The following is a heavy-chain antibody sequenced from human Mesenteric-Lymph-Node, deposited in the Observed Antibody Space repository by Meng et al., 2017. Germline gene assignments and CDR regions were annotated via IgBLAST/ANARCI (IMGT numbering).Heavy chain of an antibody. CDR3: ARGGGNSWYIDY. V-gene: IGHV4-34*01. CDR2: INHSGST. J-gene: IGHJ4*02. D-gene: IGHD6-13*01. Sequence: QVQLQQWGAGRLKPSETLSLTCAVHGGSFSGYYWSWIRQPPGKGLEWIGEINHSGSTNYNPSLKSRVTISVDTSKNQFSLKLSSVTAADTAVYYCARGGGNSWYIDYWGQVTLVTVSS. CDR1: GGSFSGYY.